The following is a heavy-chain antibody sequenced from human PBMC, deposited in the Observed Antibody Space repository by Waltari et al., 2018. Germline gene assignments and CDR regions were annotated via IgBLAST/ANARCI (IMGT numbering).Heavy chain of an antibody. Sequence: EVQVLESGGGLVQPGGSLRLSCQTPGFTSFTHAINWVRQAPGKGLEWVSSISVSDATYYADSVKGRFTISRDYSDNTVYLQMDSLRADDTALYFCATPFYNWDDPLHSWGQGTPVTVSS. V-gene: IGHV3-23*01. CDR2: ISVSDAT. J-gene: IGHJ1*01. CDR1: GFTSFTHA. D-gene: IGHD1-20*01. CDR3: ATPFYNWDDPLHS.